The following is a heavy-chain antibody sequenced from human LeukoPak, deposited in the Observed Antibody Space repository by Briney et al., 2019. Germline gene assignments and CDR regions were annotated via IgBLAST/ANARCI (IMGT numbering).Heavy chain of an antibody. J-gene: IGHJ6*02. Sequence: PGRSLRLSCAASGFTFSSYGMHWVRQAPGKGLEWVAVISYDGSNKYYADSVKGRFTISRDNSKNTLYLQMNSLRAEDTAVYYCATAYSSSSGYYYYGMDVWGQGTTVTVSS. V-gene: IGHV3-30*03. CDR2: ISYDGSNK. CDR3: ATAYSSSSGYYYYGMDV. CDR1: GFTFSSYG. D-gene: IGHD6-6*01.